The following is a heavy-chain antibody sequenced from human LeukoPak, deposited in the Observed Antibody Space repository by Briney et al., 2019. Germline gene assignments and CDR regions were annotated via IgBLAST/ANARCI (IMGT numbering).Heavy chain of an antibody. D-gene: IGHD6-19*01. V-gene: IGHV1-18*01. Sequence: ASVKVSCKASGYTFTSYGISWVRQAPGQGLEWMGWISAYNGNTNYAQKLQGGVTMTTDTSTSTAYMELRSLRSDDTAVYYCANSYMQPSSGFHDAFDIWGQGTMVTVSS. CDR2: ISAYNGNT. CDR3: ANSYMQPSSGFHDAFDI. J-gene: IGHJ3*02. CDR1: GYTFTSYG.